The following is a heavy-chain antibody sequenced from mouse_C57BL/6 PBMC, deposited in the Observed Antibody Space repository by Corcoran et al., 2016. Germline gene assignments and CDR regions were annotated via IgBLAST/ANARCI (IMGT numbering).Heavy chain of an antibody. Sequence: DVQLQESGPGLVKPSQSLSLTCSVTGYSITSGYYWNWIRQFPGNKLEWMGYISYDGSNNYNPSLKNRISITRDTSKNQFFLKLNSVTTEDTATYYCARDFLSDYYGSRGWYFDVWGTGTTVTVSS. CDR2: ISYDGSN. D-gene: IGHD1-1*01. CDR3: ARDFLSDYYGSRGWYFDV. J-gene: IGHJ1*03. V-gene: IGHV3-6*01. CDR1: GYSITSGYY.